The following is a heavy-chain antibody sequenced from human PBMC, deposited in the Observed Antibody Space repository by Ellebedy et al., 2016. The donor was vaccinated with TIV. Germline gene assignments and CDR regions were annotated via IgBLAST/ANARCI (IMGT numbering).Heavy chain of an antibody. CDR2: IWYDGSNK. Sequence: GESLKISCAASGFTFRTYGMHWVRQAPGKGLEWVAVIWYDGSNKYYGDSVKGRFTISRDNSKNILYLQMKSLRAGDTAVYYCARDRTGYSNSVDAFDIWGQGTMVTVSS. V-gene: IGHV3-33*01. J-gene: IGHJ3*02. CDR1: GFTFRTYG. D-gene: IGHD4-11*01. CDR3: ARDRTGYSNSVDAFDI.